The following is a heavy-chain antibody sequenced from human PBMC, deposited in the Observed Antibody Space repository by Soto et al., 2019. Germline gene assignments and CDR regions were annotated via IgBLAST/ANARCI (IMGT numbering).Heavy chain of an antibody. CDR1: GGTFSSYT. CDR3: ATDSSSSAGWFDP. Sequence: QVQLVQSGAEVKKPRSSVKVSCKASGGTFSSYTISWVRQAPGQGLEWMGRIIPIFDISNYAQKFQGRVTITADKSTSTAYMELSSLRSEDTAVYYCATDSSSSAGWFDPWGQGTLVTVSS. D-gene: IGHD6-6*01. CDR2: IIPIFDIS. V-gene: IGHV1-69*08. J-gene: IGHJ5*02.